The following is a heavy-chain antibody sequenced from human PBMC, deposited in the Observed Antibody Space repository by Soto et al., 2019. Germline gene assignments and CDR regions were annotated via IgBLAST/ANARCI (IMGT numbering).Heavy chain of an antibody. D-gene: IGHD2-2*01. J-gene: IGHJ5*02. CDR3: AHIVVVPAATWRNNWFDP. V-gene: IGHV2-5*02. CDR1: AFSLSTGGVG. CDR2: IYWDDDK. Sequence: GSGPTLVNPTQTLTLTCTFSAFSLSTGGVGVGWIRQPPGKALEWLALIYWDDDKRYSPSLRSRLTITKDTSKNQVVLTMTNMDPVDTATYYCAHIVVVPAATWRNNWFDPWGRGTLVTVSS.